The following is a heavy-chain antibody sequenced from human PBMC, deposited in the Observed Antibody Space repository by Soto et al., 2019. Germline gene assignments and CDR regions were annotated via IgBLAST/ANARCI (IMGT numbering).Heavy chain of an antibody. V-gene: IGHV4-61*01. CDR1: GGSVSSGSYY. D-gene: IGHD3-22*01. CDR3: ARDHPYYDSSGYYYYGMDV. CDR2: IYYSGST. Sequence: SETLSLTCTVSGGSVSSGSYYWSWIRQPPGKGLEWIGYIYYSGSTNYNPSLKSRVTISVDTSKNQFSLKLSSVTAADTAVYYCARDHPYYDSSGYYYYGMDVWGQGTTVTVSS. J-gene: IGHJ6*02.